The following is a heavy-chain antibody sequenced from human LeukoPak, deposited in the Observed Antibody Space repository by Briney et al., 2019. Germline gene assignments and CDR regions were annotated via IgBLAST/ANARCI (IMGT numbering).Heavy chain of an antibody. D-gene: IGHD5-24*01. J-gene: IGHJ4*02. CDR2: VFDGKTT. CDR1: GESLNYYY. Sequence: SDTLSLTCAVYGESLNYYYWSWIRQSPEKGLEWIGEVFDGKTTNYNPSLKSRVTISAVTSSNQFSLNLKSVTAAGTAVYYCASGAWATRLHSWAQGTLVIVSS. V-gene: IGHV4-34*12. CDR3: ASGAWATRLHS.